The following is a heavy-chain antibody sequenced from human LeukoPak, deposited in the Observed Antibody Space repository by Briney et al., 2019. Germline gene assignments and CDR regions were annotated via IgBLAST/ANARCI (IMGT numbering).Heavy chain of an antibody. D-gene: IGHD3-16*01. V-gene: IGHV4-39*01. J-gene: IGHJ6*03. Sequence: SETLSLTCTVSGGSVSSSSYYWGWIRQPPGKGLEWSGSIYYSGSTYYNPSLKSRVTISVDTSKNQFSLKLSSVTAADTAVYYCARQVSGGSLFSYYYMDVWGKGTTVTVSS. CDR1: GGSVSSSSYY. CDR2: IYYSGST. CDR3: ARQVSGGSLFSYYYMDV.